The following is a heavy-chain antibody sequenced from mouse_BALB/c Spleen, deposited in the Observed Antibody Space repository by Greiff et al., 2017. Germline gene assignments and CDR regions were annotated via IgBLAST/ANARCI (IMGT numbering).Heavy chain of an antibody. CDR2: IYYSGTI. J-gene: IGHJ2*01. Sequence: EVKLQESGPGLVKPSQTVSLTCTVTGISITTGNYRWSWIRQFPGNKLEWIGYIYYSGTITYNPSLTSRTTITRDTSKNQFFLEMNSLTAEDTATYYCARERGIYFDYWGQGTTLTVSS. CDR3: ARERGIYFDY. CDR1: GISITTGNYR. V-gene: IGHV3-5*02.